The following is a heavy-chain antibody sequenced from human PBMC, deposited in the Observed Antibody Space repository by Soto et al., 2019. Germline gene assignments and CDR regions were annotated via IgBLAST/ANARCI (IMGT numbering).Heavy chain of an antibody. CDR1: GFTFSDFY. D-gene: IGHD2-15*01. CDR2: ISGSGGTI. J-gene: IGHJ6*02. Sequence: GSLRLSCAASGFTFSDFYMSWIRQAPGKGLEWVSYISGSGGTIYYADSVKGRFTISRDNAKNSLYLHMTSLRAEDTAIYYCAREMVIVATNYYYYGMDVWGQGTTVTVSS. CDR3: AREMVIVATNYYYYGMDV. V-gene: IGHV3-11*01.